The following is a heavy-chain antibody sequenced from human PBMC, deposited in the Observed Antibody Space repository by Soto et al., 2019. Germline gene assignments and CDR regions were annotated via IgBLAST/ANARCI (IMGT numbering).Heavy chain of an antibody. J-gene: IGHJ6*03. CDR1: GYTFTSYY. Sequence: QVQLVQSGAEVKKPGASVKVSCKASGYTFTSYYMHWVRQAPGQGLEWMGIINPSGGSTSYAQKFQGRVTMTRDTSTSTVYMELSSLSSEDTAVYYCARDTRPPHYDFWSGYSHYYYYMDVWGKGTTVTVSS. D-gene: IGHD3-3*01. CDR3: ARDTRPPHYDFWSGYSHYYYYMDV. V-gene: IGHV1-46*03. CDR2: INPSGGST.